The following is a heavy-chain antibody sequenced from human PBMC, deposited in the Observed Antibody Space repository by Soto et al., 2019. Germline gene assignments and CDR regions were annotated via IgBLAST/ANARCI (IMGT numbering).Heavy chain of an antibody. CDR3: ARDGLQLWSTLDY. CDR2: IWYDGSNK. Sequence: QVQLVESGGGVVQPGRSLRLSCAASGFTFSSYGMHWVRQAPGKGLEWVAVIWYDGSNKYYADSVKGRFTISRDNSKNTLYLQMNSLRAEDTAVYYCARDGLQLWSTLDYWGQGTLVTVSS. CDR1: GFTFSSYG. V-gene: IGHV3-33*01. J-gene: IGHJ4*02. D-gene: IGHD5-18*01.